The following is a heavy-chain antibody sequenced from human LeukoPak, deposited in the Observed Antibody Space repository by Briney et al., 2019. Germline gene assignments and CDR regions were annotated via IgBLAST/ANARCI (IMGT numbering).Heavy chain of an antibody. CDR1: GGSISSSHN. J-gene: IGHJ4*02. Sequence: PSETLSLTCNVTGGSISSSHNWGWIRQSPGKGLEWIGSVYYTGSTHYNPSLKSRVSISADTSKNLFSLNLSSVTVADTVVYFCARRDMAVLGAVIFDYWGQGILVTVSS. D-gene: IGHD2-21*01. CDR2: VYYTGST. CDR3: ARRDMAVLGAVIFDY. V-gene: IGHV4-39*01.